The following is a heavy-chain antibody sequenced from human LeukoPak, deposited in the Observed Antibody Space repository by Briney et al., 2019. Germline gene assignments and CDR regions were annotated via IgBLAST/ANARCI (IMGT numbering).Heavy chain of an antibody. CDR1: AFTFSSYS. CDR3: AREIPYYYDSSGNFDY. D-gene: IGHD3-22*01. CDR2: ISTSSSYI. Sequence: GGSLRLSCAASAFTFSSYSMNWVRQAPGKGLEWVSFISTSSSYIHYADSVKGRFTISRDNAKNSLYLQMNSLRAEDTAVYYCAREIPYYYDSSGNFDYWGQGTLVTVSS. V-gene: IGHV3-21*01. J-gene: IGHJ4*02.